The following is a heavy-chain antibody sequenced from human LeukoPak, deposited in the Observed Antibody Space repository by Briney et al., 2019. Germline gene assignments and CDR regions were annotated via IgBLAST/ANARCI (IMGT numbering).Heavy chain of an antibody. Sequence: GGSLRLSCAASGFSFSNYQMNWVRQASGKGLEWVGRIRSKANSYATAYAASVKGRFTISRDDSKNTAYLQMNSLKTEDTAVYYCTRHDTMPGIQHWGQGTLVTVSS. V-gene: IGHV3-73*01. J-gene: IGHJ1*01. CDR2: IRSKANSYAT. D-gene: IGHD2-2*01. CDR3: TRHDTMPGIQH. CDR1: GFSFSNYQ.